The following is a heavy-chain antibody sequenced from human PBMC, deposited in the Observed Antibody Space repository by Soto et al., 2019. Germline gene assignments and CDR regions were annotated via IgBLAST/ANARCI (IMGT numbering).Heavy chain of an antibody. CDR3: VRGGGDA. Sequence: QVQLVQSGAEVKKPGASVKVSCKASGYSFNNYGMHWVRQAPGQRLEWMGWITAGNADTKYSQKFQGRVTITRDTSANTAYMELGSLTSEDTAVFYCVRGGGDAWGQGTLVTVSS. CDR1: GYSFNNYG. CDR2: ITAGNADT. J-gene: IGHJ5*02. V-gene: IGHV1-3*01.